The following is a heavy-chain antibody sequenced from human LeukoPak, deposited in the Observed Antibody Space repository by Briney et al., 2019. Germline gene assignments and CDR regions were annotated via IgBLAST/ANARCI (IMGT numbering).Heavy chain of an antibody. J-gene: IGHJ4*02. CDR1: GGSISSSSYY. CDR2: IYYSGST. CDR3: ARGFGEPDFDY. Sequence: SETLSLTCTVSGGSISSSSYYWGWIRQPPGKGLEWIGSIYYSGSTYYNPSLKSRVTISVDTSKNQFSLKLSSVTAADTAVYYCARGFGEPDFDYWGQGTLVTVSS. D-gene: IGHD3-10*01. V-gene: IGHV4-39*07.